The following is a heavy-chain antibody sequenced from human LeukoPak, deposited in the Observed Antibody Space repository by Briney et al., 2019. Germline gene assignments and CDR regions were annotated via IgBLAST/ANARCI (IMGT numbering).Heavy chain of an antibody. CDR2: ISAYNGNT. CDR3: ARSSDIAAAGTKGDFDY. D-gene: IGHD6-13*01. CDR1: GYTFTSYG. J-gene: IGHJ4*02. V-gene: IGHV1-18*04. Sequence: ASVKVSCKASGYTFTSYGISWVRQAPGQGLEWMGWISAYNGNTNYAQKPQGRVTMTTDTSTSTAYMELRSLRSDDTAVYYCARSSDIAAAGTKGDFDYWGQGTLVTVSS.